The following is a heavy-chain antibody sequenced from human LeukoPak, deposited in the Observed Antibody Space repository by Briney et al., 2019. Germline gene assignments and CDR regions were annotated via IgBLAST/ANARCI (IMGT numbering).Heavy chain of an antibody. CDR2: ISSSSSYI. CDR3: ARGGIVVPAAALLEFDP. V-gene: IGHV3-21*01. Sequence: GGSLRLSCAASGFTFGSYSMNWVRQAPGKGLEWVSSISSSSSYIYYADSVKGRFTISRDNAKNSLYLQMNSLRAEDTAVYYCARGGIVVPAAALLEFDPWGQGTLVTVSS. J-gene: IGHJ5*02. CDR1: GFTFGSYS. D-gene: IGHD2-2*01.